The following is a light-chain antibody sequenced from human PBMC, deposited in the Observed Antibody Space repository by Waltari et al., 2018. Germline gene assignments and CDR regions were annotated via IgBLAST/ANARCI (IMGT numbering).Light chain of an antibody. CDR1: QSISTL. J-gene: IGKJ1*01. CDR2: NAS. CDR3: LQYDSDART. V-gene: IGKV1-5*03. Sequence: DIQMTQSPSTLSASVGDRVTITCRASQSISTLLSWYQQKPGKVPTLLIYNASKSESGVPSRFSGSGSGTEFTLTISSLQPDDFAGYHCLQYDSDARTFGQGTKVEIK.